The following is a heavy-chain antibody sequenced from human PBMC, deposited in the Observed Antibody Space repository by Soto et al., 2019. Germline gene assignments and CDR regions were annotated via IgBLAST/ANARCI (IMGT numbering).Heavy chain of an antibody. V-gene: IGHV3-33*01. Sequence: GSLRLSCAASGFTFSSYGMHWVRQAPGKGLEWVAVIWYDGSNKYYADSVKGRFTISRDNSKNTLYLQMNSLRAEDTAVYYCARDLGVAGLNYYYYYGMDVWGQGTTVTVSS. D-gene: IGHD6-19*01. CDR2: IWYDGSNK. CDR3: ARDLGVAGLNYYYYYGMDV. J-gene: IGHJ6*02. CDR1: GFTFSSYG.